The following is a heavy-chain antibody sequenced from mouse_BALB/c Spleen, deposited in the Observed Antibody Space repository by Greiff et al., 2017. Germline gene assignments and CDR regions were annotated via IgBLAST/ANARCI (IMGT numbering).Heavy chain of an antibody. J-gene: IGHJ4*01. V-gene: IGHV2-9*02. D-gene: IGHD2-1*01. CDR1: GFSLTSYG. CDR3: ASQGSNYLYAMDY. CDR2: IWAGGST. Sequence: QVQLQQSGPGLVAPSQSLSITCTVSGFSLTSYGVHWVRQPPGKGLEWLGVIWAGGSTNYNSALMSRLSISKDNSKSQVFLKMNSLQTDDTAMYYCASQGSNYLYAMDYWGQGTSVTVSS.